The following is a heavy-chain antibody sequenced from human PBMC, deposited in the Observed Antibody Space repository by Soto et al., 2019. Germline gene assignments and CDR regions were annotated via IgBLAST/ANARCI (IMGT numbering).Heavy chain of an antibody. Sequence: QVQLVESGGGLVKPGGSLRLSCAASGFTFSDYYMSWIRQAPGKGLEWVSYISSSGSTIYYADSVKGRFTISRDNAKNSLYLQTNSLSAEDTAVYYCATSTHGSGSYYYYYYYMDVWGKGTTVTVSS. CDR1: GFTFSDYY. V-gene: IGHV3-11*01. J-gene: IGHJ6*03. CDR2: ISSSGSTI. D-gene: IGHD3-10*01. CDR3: ATSTHGSGSYYYYYYYMDV.